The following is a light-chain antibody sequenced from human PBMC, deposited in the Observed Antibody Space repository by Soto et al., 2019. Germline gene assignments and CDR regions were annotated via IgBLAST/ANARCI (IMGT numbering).Light chain of an antibody. V-gene: IGLV2-14*03. J-gene: IGLJ2*01. CDR2: DVN. Sequence: QSALTQPASVSGSPGQSITISCTGTRSDIGASNFVSWYQQHPGEVPKLILYDVNVRPSGVSNRFSGSKSGNTASLTISGLQADDEADYYCSSWTTSTTMTFGGGTKVTVL. CDR1: RSDIGASNF. CDR3: SSWTTSTTMT.